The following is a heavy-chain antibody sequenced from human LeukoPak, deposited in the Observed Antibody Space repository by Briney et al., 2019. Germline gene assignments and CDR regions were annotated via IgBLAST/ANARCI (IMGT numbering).Heavy chain of an antibody. CDR2: VSGSGDNT. J-gene: IGHJ4*02. Sequence: GGSLGLSCAASGFTFSGYAMNWVRQAPGKGLEWVLGVSGSGDNTYYADSVKGRFTISRDNSKNTLYLQMNSLRADDTAVYYCARWSRSCSSTSCLFDYWGQGTLVTVSS. D-gene: IGHD2-2*01. CDR3: ARWSRSCSSTSCLFDY. CDR1: GFTFSGYA. V-gene: IGHV3-23*01.